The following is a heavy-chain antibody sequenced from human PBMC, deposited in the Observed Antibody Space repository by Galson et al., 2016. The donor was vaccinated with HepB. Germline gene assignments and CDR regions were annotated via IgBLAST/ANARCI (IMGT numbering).Heavy chain of an antibody. Sequence: SPRLSCATSRFTFSDHYVDRVRQAAGKGPEWVGHTRNKANRYTTEYAASVKGRFINSRDDSRNTLLLQMNSQKDEDTAVYYCAISRAGAVNNWGQGTLVTVSS. J-gene: IGHJ4*02. CDR1: RFTFSDHY. CDR2: TRNKANRYTT. CDR3: AISRAGAVNN. D-gene: IGHD2-8*02. V-gene: IGHV3-72*01.